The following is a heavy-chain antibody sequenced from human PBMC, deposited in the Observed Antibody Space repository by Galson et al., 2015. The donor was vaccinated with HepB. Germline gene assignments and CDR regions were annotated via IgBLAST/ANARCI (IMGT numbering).Heavy chain of an antibody. J-gene: IGHJ4*02. Sequence: SLRLSCAASGFTFSSYSMNWVRQAPGKGLEWVSYISSSSTIYYADSVKGRFTISRDNAKNSLYLQMNSLRAEDTAVYYCAREGQWLVSFDYWGQGTLVTVSS. CDR3: AREGQWLVSFDY. D-gene: IGHD6-19*01. V-gene: IGHV3-48*04. CDR1: GFTFSSYS. CDR2: ISSSSTI.